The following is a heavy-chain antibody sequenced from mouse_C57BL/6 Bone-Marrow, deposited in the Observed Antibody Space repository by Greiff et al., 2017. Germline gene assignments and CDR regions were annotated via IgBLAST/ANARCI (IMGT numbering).Heavy chain of an antibody. CDR2: FYPGSGSI. J-gene: IGHJ4*01. Sequence: QVHVKQSGAELVKPGASVKLSCKASGYTFTEYTIHWVKQRSGQGLEWIGWFYPGSGSIKYNEKFKDKATLTADKSSSTVYMELSRLTSEDSAVYFCARHEKGDYYGSSLMDYWGQGTSVTVSS. D-gene: IGHD1-1*01. CDR3: ARHEKGDYYGSSLMDY. V-gene: IGHV1-62-2*01. CDR1: GYTFTEYT.